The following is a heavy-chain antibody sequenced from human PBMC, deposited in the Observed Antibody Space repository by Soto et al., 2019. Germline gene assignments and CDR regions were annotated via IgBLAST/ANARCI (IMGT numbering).Heavy chain of an antibody. D-gene: IGHD1-1*01. J-gene: IGHJ5*02. Sequence: GGSLRLSCAASGFSFSDYSMNWVRQAPGKGLEWVSVISDTGGTIHYADSVKGRFTISRDNSKNTVYLQMNSLTVEDTAVYYCAKSLNINWKNWFDPWGQGTLVTVSS. CDR1: GFSFSDYS. CDR3: AKSLNINWKNWFDP. V-gene: IGHV3-23*01. CDR2: ISDTGGTI.